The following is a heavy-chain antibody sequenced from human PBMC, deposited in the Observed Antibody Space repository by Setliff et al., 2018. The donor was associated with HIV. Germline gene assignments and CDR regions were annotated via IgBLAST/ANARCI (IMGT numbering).Heavy chain of an antibody. CDR1: GYTFTGYY. V-gene: IGHV1-2*06. Sequence: GASVKVSCKASGYTFTGYYMHWVRQAPGQGLEWMGRINPNSGGTNYAQKFQGRVTMTRDTSASTAYMELSSLRSDDMAVYYCVRGHSSSTNWFFDLWGRGTLVTVSS. CDR2: INPNSGGT. D-gene: IGHD6-6*01. J-gene: IGHJ2*01. CDR3: VRGHSSSTNWFFDL.